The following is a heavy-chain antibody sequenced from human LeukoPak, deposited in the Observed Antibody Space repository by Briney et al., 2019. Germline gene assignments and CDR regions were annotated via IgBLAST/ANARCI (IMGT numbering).Heavy chain of an antibody. D-gene: IGHD3-10*01. V-gene: IGHV1-69*13. CDR3: ASQTMVRGVAESYYYYYGMDV. Sequence: SVTVSYKASGGTFNSYANSWVRLAPGPGLEWMGGIIPIFGTANYAQKLQGRVTITADECTSTAYMELSRLRSEDTAVYYCASQTMVRGVAESYYYYYGMDVWGQGTTVTVSS. CDR2: IIPIFGTA. CDR1: GGTFNSYA. J-gene: IGHJ6*02.